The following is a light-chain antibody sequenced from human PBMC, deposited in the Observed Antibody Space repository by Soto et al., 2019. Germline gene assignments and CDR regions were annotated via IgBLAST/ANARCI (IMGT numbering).Light chain of an antibody. CDR2: DAS. CDR1: QSVSTW. Sequence: EIVLTQSPATLSLSPGDTATLTCRASQSVSTWLSWYQQKPGQAPRLLIYDASNRATGIPARFRGSGSGTDFTLTISSLEPEDFAVYYCQQRSNWITFGQGTRLEIE. CDR3: QQRSNWIT. V-gene: IGKV3-11*01. J-gene: IGKJ5*01.